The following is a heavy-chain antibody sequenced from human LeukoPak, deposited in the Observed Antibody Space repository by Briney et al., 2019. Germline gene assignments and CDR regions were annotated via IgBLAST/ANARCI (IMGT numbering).Heavy chain of an antibody. CDR1: GFTFS. V-gene: IGHV3-21*04. J-gene: IGHJ6*02. Sequence: PGGSLRLSCAASGFTFSMSWVRQAPGKGLEWVSSISSSSYIYYADSVKGRFTISRDNSKNTLYLQMNSLRAEDTAVYYCASTYCTNGVCSSGYYYGMDVWGQGTTVTVSS. CDR3: ASTYCTNGVCSSGYYYGMDV. D-gene: IGHD2-8*01. CDR2: ISSSSYI.